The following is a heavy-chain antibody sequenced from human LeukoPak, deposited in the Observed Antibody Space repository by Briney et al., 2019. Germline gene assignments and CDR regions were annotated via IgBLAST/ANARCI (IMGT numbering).Heavy chain of an antibody. J-gene: IGHJ4*02. V-gene: IGHV1-3*01. Sequence: GASVKVSCKASGYVFSNYLIHWVRQAPGQSLEWMGWVNAGNGNTNYLQKFQDRVTFTRDTSANIAYMDLSRLRSEDTAIYYCARVHKDNWSGDFWGQGTLVTVSS. CDR2: VNAGNGNT. D-gene: IGHD1-1*01. CDR3: ARVHKDNWSGDF. CDR1: GYVFSNYL.